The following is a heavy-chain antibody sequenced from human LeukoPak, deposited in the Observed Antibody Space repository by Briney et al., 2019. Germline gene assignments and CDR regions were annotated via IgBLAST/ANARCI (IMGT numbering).Heavy chain of an antibody. Sequence: GGSLRLSCAASGFTVSSNYMRWVRQAPGKGLAWVLVIYSGGSTYYADSVKGRFTISRDNSKNTLYLQMNSLRAEDTAVYYCARDRERYCSAGSCYDFPVDAFDIWGQGTMVTVSS. V-gene: IGHV3-66*01. D-gene: IGHD2-15*01. CDR3: ARDRERYCSAGSCYDFPVDAFDI. CDR1: GFTVSSNY. J-gene: IGHJ3*02. CDR2: IYSGGST.